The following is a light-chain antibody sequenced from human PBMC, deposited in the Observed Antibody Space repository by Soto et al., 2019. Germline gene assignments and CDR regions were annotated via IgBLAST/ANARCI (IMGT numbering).Light chain of an antibody. Sequence: EIVLTQSPGTLSLSPGERATLSCRASQSVYSSLLAWYQHKPGQTPRLLIYGASSRATGIPDRFSGSGSGTDITLTISRLEPEDFAVYYCQQYGRPWTFGQWTKVEIK. CDR3: QQYGRPWT. V-gene: IGKV3-20*01. CDR1: QSVYSSL. CDR2: GAS. J-gene: IGKJ1*01.